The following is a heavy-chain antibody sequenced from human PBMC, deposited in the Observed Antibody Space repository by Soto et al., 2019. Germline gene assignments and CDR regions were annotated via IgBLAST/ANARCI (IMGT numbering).Heavy chain of an antibody. CDR3: AKQQWLAPACDS. Sequence: EVPLLESGGGLVQPGGSLRLSCAASGFTFSSYAMSWVRQAPGKGLEWVSAISGSGGSTYYADSVKGRFTISRDSSKNTLSLQMNSLRAEDTAVYYCAKQQWLAPACDSWGQGTLVTVSS. CDR1: GFTFSSYA. CDR2: ISGSGGST. J-gene: IGHJ4*02. D-gene: IGHD6-19*01. V-gene: IGHV3-23*01.